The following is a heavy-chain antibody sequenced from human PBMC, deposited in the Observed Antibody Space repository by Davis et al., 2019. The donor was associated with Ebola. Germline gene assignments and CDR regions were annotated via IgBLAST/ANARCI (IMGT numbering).Heavy chain of an antibody. Sequence: SETLSLTCTVSGGSVSSGGYYWNWIRQPPGKGLEWIGYIYYSGSTDYSPSLRGRVTISVDTSKNQFSLKLSSVTAADTAVYYCARVKGYCSGGSCYSGGYGMDVWGQGTTVTVSS. V-gene: IGHV4-61*08. J-gene: IGHJ6*02. D-gene: IGHD2-15*01. CDR1: GGSVSSGGYY. CDR3: ARVKGYCSGGSCYSGGYGMDV. CDR2: IYYSGST.